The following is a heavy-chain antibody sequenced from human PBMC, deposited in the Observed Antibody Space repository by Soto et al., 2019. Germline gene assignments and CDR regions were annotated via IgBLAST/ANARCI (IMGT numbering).Heavy chain of an antibody. CDR2: ISAHNGNT. CDR3: ARWRYGDY. Sequence: QVHLVQSGAEVKKPGASVKVSCKGSGYGFTTYGITWVRQAPGQGLEWMAWISAHNGNTNYAQKLQGRVTVTRDTATSTAYMELRSLRSYDTAVYYCARWRYGDYWGQGALVTVSS. D-gene: IGHD1-1*01. CDR1: GYGFTTYG. J-gene: IGHJ4*02. V-gene: IGHV1-18*01.